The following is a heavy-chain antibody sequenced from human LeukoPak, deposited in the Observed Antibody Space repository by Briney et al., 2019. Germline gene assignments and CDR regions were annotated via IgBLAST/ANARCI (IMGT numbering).Heavy chain of an antibody. CDR3: AANLHGSGSHRPDY. CDR1: GFTFSSYA. Sequence: PGGSLRLSCAASGFTFSSYAISWVRQAPGQGLEWMGGIIPIFGTANYAQKFQGRVTITADESTSTAYMELSSLRSEDTAVYYCAANLHGSGSHRPDYWGQGTLVTVSS. V-gene: IGHV1-69*01. J-gene: IGHJ4*02. CDR2: IIPIFGTA. D-gene: IGHD3-10*01.